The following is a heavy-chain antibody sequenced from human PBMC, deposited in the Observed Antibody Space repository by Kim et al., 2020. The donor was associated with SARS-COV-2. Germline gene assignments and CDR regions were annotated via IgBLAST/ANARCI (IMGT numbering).Heavy chain of an antibody. CDR1: EFSLTTGGVG. Sequence: SGPTLVNPTQTLTLTCVFSEFSLTTGGVGIAWVRQAPGKALEWLALIYGNDQKWFSPSLKRRLTIAKDASSNRVVLTLTNMRPVDAGTYYCAHDSPGLYGFDVGGRGTTVTVSS. CDR2: IYGNDQK. V-gene: IGHV2-5*01. D-gene: IGHD6-19*01. J-gene: IGHJ6*02. CDR3: AHDSPGLYGFDV.